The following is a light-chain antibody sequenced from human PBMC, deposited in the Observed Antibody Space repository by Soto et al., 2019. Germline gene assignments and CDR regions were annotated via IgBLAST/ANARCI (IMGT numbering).Light chain of an antibody. V-gene: IGKV3-20*01. J-gene: IGKJ1*01. Sequence: DIVLTQSPGTLSLSAGERATLSCRASQGVSSSYLAWYQQKPDHAPRLLISGASSTATGITDRFSGSGSGTDFTLTISRLEPEDFAVYYCQQYGSSPRTFGQGTKVDIK. CDR2: GAS. CDR3: QQYGSSPRT. CDR1: QGVSSSY.